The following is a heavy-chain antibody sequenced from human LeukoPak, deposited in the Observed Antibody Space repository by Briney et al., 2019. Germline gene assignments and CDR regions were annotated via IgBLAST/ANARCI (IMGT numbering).Heavy chain of an antibody. Sequence: GGSLRLSCEGSGFTFSNYWMGWVRQAPGKGLQWVANIKTDGSEKYYVDSVKGRFTISRDNAKNSLYLQMNSLRAEDTAVYYCAGSRQRSSAVDYWGQGILVTVSS. V-gene: IGHV3-7*01. CDR1: GFTFSNYW. CDR3: AGSRQRSSAVDY. CDR2: IKTDGSEK. J-gene: IGHJ4*02. D-gene: IGHD3-22*01.